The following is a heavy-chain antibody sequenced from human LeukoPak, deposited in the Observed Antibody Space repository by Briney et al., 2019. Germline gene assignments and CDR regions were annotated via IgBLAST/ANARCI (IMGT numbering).Heavy chain of an antibody. CDR2: INWNGGST. CDR1: GFTFDDYG. V-gene: IGHV3-20*04. J-gene: IGHJ4*02. Sequence: GGSLRLSCAASGFTFDDYGMSWVRQAPGKGLEWVSGINWNGGSTGYADSVKGRFTISRDNARNSPYLQMNSLRAEDTALYYCARDLLSGRVGYWGQGTLVTVSS. CDR3: ARDLLSGRVGY. D-gene: IGHD3-3*01.